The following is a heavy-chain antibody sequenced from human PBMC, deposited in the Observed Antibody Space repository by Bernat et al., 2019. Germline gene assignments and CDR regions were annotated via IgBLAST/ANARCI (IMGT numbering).Heavy chain of an antibody. CDR1: GFTFSSYS. J-gene: IGHJ6*02. CDR2: ISSSSSYI. CDR3: ARAGDQLGPTSSYYGMDV. V-gene: IGHV3-21*01. Sequence: EVQLVESGGGLVKPGGSLRLSCAASGFTFSSYSMNWVRQAPGKGLEWVSSISSSSSYIYYADSVKGRFTISRDNAKNSLYLQMNSLRAEDTAVYYCARAGDQLGPTSSYYGMDVWGQGTTVTVSS. D-gene: IGHD1-26*01.